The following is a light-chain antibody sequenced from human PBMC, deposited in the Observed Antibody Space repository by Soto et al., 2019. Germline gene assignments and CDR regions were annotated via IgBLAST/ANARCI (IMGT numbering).Light chain of an antibody. CDR3: HQYDNAPFT. CDR2: GES. J-gene: IGKJ3*01. Sequence: EMVWTKAQGTLYLSPGERATLSGRARQSLSSNYLAWYQQRPGQSPRLLVYGESRRATGIPDRFCGSRFGTYLARINSRLEPEDSAVCHCHQYDNAPFTFGTGTLVVMK. V-gene: IGKV3-20*01. CDR1: QSLSSNY.